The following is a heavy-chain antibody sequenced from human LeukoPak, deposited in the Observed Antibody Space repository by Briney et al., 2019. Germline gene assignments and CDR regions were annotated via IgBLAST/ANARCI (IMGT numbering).Heavy chain of an antibody. CDR3: ARGVGNMIVFRSHDWYFDL. CDR2: IYTSGST. CDR1: GGSISSYY. V-gene: IGHV4-4*07. J-gene: IGHJ2*01. D-gene: IGHD3-22*01. Sequence: PSETLSLTCTVSGGSISSYYWSWIRQPAGKGLEWIGRIYTSGSTNYNPSLKSRVTMSVVTSKNQFSLKLSSVTAADTAVYYCARGVGNMIVFRSHDWYFDLWGRGTLVTVSS.